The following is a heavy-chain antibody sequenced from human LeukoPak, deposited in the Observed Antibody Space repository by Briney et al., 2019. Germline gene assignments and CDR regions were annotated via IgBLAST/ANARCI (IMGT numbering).Heavy chain of an antibody. CDR2: ISWNSGSI. CDR3: AKDMGIAVAGNFDY. V-gene: IGHV3-9*01. J-gene: IGHJ4*02. Sequence: GTSLRLSCEASGFAFHDYAMHWVRQAPGKGLEWVSGISWNSGSIGYADSVKGRFTISRDNAKNSLYLQMNSLRAEDTALYYCAKDMGIAVAGNFDYWGQGTLVTVSS. CDR1: GFAFHDYA. D-gene: IGHD6-19*01.